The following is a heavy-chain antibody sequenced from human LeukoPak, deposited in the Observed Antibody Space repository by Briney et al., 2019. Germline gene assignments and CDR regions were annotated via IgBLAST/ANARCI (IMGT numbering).Heavy chain of an antibody. CDR2: INHSGST. Sequence: SETLSLTCAVYGGSFSGYYWSWIRQLRGMGLEWIGEINHSGSTNYNPSLKSRVTISVDTSKNQFSLKLSSVTAADTAVYYCARGVKSDSSGYYTDYWGQGTLVTVSS. D-gene: IGHD3-22*01. CDR1: GGSFSGYY. J-gene: IGHJ4*02. CDR3: ARGVKSDSSGYYTDY. V-gene: IGHV4-34*01.